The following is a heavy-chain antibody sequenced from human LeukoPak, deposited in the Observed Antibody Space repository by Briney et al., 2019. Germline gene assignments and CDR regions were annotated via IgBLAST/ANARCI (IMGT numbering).Heavy chain of an antibody. CDR2: INHSGST. CDR3: ARGLGVRGVIITYNWFDP. CDR1: GGSFSGYY. J-gene: IGHJ5*02. V-gene: IGHV4-34*01. Sequence: SETLSLTCAVYGGSFSGYYWSWIRQPPGKGLEWIGEINHSGSTNYNPSLKSRVTISVDTSKNQFSLKLNSVTAADTAVYYCARGLGVRGVIITYNWFDPWGQEPWSPSPQ. D-gene: IGHD3-10*01.